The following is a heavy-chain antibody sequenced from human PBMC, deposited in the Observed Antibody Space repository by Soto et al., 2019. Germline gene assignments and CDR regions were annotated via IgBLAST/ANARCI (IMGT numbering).Heavy chain of an antibody. J-gene: IGHJ4*02. CDR1: GFTFSSYG. CDR3: DISGSYGY. Sequence: QVQLVESGGGVGQPGRSLRLSCAASGFTFSSYGMNWVRQAPGKGLEWVAVIWGDGSNKYYADSVKGRFTISRDNSKNRLYLRMNSLGAKDTDVHYCDISGSYGYSGKGPLVHVSS. V-gene: IGHV3-33*01. CDR2: IWGDGSNK. D-gene: IGHD1-26*01.